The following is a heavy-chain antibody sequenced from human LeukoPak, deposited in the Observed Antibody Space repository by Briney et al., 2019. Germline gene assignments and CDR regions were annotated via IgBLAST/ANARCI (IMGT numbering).Heavy chain of an antibody. CDR1: GYTVTSYA. D-gene: IGHD3-16*02. J-gene: IGHJ4*02. Sequence: ASVKVSCKASGYTVTSYAMNWVRQAPGQGLEWMGWINTNTGNPTYAQGFTGRFVFSLDTSVSTAYLQISSLKAEDTAVYYCARDGGYDYVWGSYRHFDYWGQGTLVTVSS. CDR3: ARDGGYDYVWGSYRHFDY. V-gene: IGHV7-4-1*02. CDR2: INTNTGNP.